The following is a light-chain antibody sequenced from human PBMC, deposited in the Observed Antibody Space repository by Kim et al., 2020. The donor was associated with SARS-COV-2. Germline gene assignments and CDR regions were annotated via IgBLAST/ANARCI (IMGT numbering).Light chain of an antibody. V-gene: IGKV3-11*01. CDR3: QQRYNWPPH. CDR1: QNVNSY. CDR2: DAS. J-gene: IGKJ3*01. Sequence: EIVLTQSPATLSLSPGERATLSCRASQNVNSYLAWYQQQPGQAPRLLSYDASKRATDIPARFSGSGSGTDLTLTISSLEPEDFAVYYCQQRYNWPPHFGPGTKVDIK.